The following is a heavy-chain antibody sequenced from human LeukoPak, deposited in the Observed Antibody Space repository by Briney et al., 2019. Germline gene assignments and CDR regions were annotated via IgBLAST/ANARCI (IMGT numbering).Heavy chain of an antibody. V-gene: IGHV1-18*01. CDR3: AREHYYGSGSPIDY. J-gene: IGHJ4*02. CDR1: GYTFTRYG. D-gene: IGHD3-10*01. CDR2: ISAYNGNT. Sequence: ASVKVSRKASGYTFTRYGISWVRQAPGQGLEWMGWISAYNGNTNYTQKLQGRVTMTTDTSTSTAYMELRSLRSDDTAVYYCAREHYYGSGSPIDYWGQGTLVTVSS.